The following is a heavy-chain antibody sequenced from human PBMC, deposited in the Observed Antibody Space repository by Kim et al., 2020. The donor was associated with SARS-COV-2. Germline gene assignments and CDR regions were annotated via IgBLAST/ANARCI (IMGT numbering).Heavy chain of an antibody. V-gene: IGHV3-21*01. CDR2: I. J-gene: IGHJ4*02. D-gene: IGHD6-13*01. Sequence: IYYADSVKVRFTISRDNAKNSLYLQMNSLRAEDTAVYYCARVGYGSSWYDYWGQGTLVTVSS. CDR3: ARVGYGSSWYDY.